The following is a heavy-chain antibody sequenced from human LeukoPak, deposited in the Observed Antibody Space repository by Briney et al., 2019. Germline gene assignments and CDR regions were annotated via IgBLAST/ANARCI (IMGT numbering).Heavy chain of an antibody. J-gene: IGHJ4*02. CDR2: IKQDGSEK. CDR1: GFTFSSYW. CDR3: ARAQWELLGKTNDH. Sequence: GGSLRLSCAASGFTFSSYWMSWVRQAPGKGLEWVANIKQDGSEKYYVDSVKGRFTISRDNAKNSLYLQRNSLRAEDTAVYYCARAQWELLGKTNDHWGQGTLVTVSS. D-gene: IGHD1-26*01. V-gene: IGHV3-7*01.